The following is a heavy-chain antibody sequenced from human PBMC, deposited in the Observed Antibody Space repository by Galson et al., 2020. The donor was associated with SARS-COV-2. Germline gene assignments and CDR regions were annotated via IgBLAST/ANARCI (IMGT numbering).Heavy chain of an antibody. J-gene: IGHJ4*02. CDR3: ARGADADY. CDR1: GGSISSGGYY. Sequence: SQTLSLTCTVSGGSISSGGYYWSWFRQPAGKGLEWIGHIETSGSTRYNPSLKSRLTISVDTSKNQFSLKLRSVTAADTAVYYCARGADADYWGQGMLVTVSS. CDR2: IETSGST. D-gene: IGHD6-19*01. V-gene: IGHV4-61*09.